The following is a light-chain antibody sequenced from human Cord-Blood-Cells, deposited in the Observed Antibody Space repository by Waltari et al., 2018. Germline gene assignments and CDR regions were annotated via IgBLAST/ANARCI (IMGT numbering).Light chain of an antibody. CDR3: QQSYSTPT. Sequence: DIQMTQSPSSLSASVGDRVTITCRASQSISSYLNWYQQKPGKAPKLLIYAASSLQSGVPSRFSGSGSGTDFTLTISSLQPADFATYYCQQSYSTPTFGPGTKVEIK. CDR2: AAS. V-gene: IGKV1-39*01. J-gene: IGKJ1*01. CDR1: QSISSY.